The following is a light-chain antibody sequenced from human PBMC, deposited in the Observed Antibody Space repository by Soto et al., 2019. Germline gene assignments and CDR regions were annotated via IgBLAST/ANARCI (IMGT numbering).Light chain of an antibody. Sequence: DIVLTQSPATLSLSPGEGATLSCRASQSLSNYLAWYQQKPGQAPRLLIYDASNRATGIPARFSGSGSGTDFTLTISSLEPEDFAVYYCQQRRYWPRGTFGQGTKVELK. CDR3: QQRRYWPRGT. CDR2: DAS. J-gene: IGKJ2*01. V-gene: IGKV3-11*01. CDR1: QSLSNY.